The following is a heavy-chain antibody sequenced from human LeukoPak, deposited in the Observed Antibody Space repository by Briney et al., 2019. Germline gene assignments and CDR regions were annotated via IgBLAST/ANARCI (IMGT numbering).Heavy chain of an antibody. CDR3: AREKNDYGDYVGYYGTDV. CDR1: GFTFSSYG. CDR2: IWYDGSNK. Sequence: PGGSLRLSCAASGFTFSSYGMHWVRQAPGKGLEWVAVIWYDGSNKYYADSVKGRFTISRDNSKNTLYLQMNSLRAEDTAVYYCAREKNDYGDYVGYYGTDVWGQGTTVTVSS. D-gene: IGHD4-17*01. V-gene: IGHV3-33*01. J-gene: IGHJ6*02.